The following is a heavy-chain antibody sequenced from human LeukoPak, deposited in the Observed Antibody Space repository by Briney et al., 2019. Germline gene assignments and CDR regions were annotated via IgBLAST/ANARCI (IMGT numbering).Heavy chain of an antibody. D-gene: IGHD2-15*01. CDR2: IWYDGNNK. Sequence: PGGSLRLSCAPSGFTFSSYGMHWVRQAPGKGLEWVALIWYDGNNKYYADSVKGRFTISRDNSKNTLYLQLNSLRAEDTAVYYCARQHCSGGDCYFFDWGQGTLVTVSS. J-gene: IGHJ4*02. CDR3: ARQHCSGGDCYFFD. CDR1: GFTFSSYG. V-gene: IGHV3-33*01.